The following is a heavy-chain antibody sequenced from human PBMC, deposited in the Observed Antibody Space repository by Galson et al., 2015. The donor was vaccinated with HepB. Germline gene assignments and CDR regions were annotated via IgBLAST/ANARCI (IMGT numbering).Heavy chain of an antibody. Sequence: SLRLSCAASGFTFSNAWMSWVRQAPGKGLEWVGRIKSKTDGGTTDYAAPVKGRFTISRDNSKNTLYLQMNSLRAEDTAVYYCARGIGYYPLDYWGQGTLVTVSS. V-gene: IGHV3-15*01. CDR3: ARGIGYYPLDY. D-gene: IGHD3-3*01. CDR1: GFTFSNAW. J-gene: IGHJ4*02. CDR2: IKSKTDGGTT.